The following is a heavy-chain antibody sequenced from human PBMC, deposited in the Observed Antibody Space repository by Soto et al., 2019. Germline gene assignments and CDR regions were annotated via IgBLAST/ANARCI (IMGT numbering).Heavy chain of an antibody. CDR2: ISGSGGST. J-gene: IGHJ4*02. CDR3: AKDRRYYDSSGYYYVSDY. CDR1: GFTFSSYA. Sequence: PGGSLRLSCAASGFTFSSYAMSWVRQAPGKGLEWVSAISGSGGSTYYVDSVKGRFTISRDNSKNTLYLQMNSLRAEDTAVYYCAKDRRYYDSSGYYYVSDYWGQGTLVTVSS. V-gene: IGHV3-23*01. D-gene: IGHD3-22*01.